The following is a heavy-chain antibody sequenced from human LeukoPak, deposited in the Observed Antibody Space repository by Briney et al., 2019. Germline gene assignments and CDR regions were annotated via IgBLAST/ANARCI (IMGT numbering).Heavy chain of an antibody. V-gene: IGHV3-9*01. J-gene: IGHJ3*02. CDR2: ISWNSGSI. CDR3: AKEPRGFYAFDI. D-gene: IGHD3-3*01. Sequence: PGGSLRLSCAASGFTFDDYAMHWVRKPPGKGLEWVSAISWNSGSIGYADSVKGRFTISRDNAKNSLYLQMNSLRAEDTALYYCAKEPRGFYAFDIWGQGTMVTVSS. CDR1: GFTFDDYA.